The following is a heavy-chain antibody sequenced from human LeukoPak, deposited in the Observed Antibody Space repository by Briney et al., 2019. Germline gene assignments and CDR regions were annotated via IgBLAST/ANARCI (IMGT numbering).Heavy chain of an antibody. CDR2: ISSSSSDI. CDR1: GFTFSSYS. D-gene: IGHD3-10*01. Sequence: GGSLRLSCAASGFTFSSYSMNWVRQAPGKGLEWVSSISSSSSDIYYADSVKGRFTISRDNAKNSLYLQMNSLRAEDTAVYYCARNLPYNYYGSGSYYTAIDYWGQGTLVTVSS. V-gene: IGHV3-21*01. CDR3: ARNLPYNYYGSGSYYTAIDY. J-gene: IGHJ4*02.